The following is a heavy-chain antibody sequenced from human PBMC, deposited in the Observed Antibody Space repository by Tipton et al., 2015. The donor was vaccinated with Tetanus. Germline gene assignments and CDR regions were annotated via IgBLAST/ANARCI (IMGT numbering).Heavy chain of an antibody. J-gene: IGHJ6*04. Sequence: LRLSCTVSGGPVSSGSYYWSWIRQPPGKGLEWIGNFFYSGSTNYNPSLKSRVSMAVGTSKNQFSLQLRSVTAADTAVYYCARGDGYHYYYHMDVWGRGTTVTVSS. D-gene: IGHD1-26*01. CDR2: FFYSGST. V-gene: IGHV4-61*01. CDR3: ARGDGYHYYYHMDV. CDR1: GGPVSSGSYY.